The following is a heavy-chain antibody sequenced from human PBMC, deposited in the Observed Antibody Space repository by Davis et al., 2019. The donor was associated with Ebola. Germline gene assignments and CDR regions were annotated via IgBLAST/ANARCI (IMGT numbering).Heavy chain of an antibody. CDR3: AKDTARYPIGIMDV. V-gene: IGHV3-9*01. D-gene: IGHD1-1*01. J-gene: IGHJ6*02. Sequence: GGSLRLSCAASGFTFSSYAMHWVRQAPGKGLEWVSGISWNSGSIGYADSVKGRFTISRDNAKNSLYLQMNSLRAEDTALYYCAKDTARYPIGIMDVWGQGTTVTVSS. CDR1: GFTFSSYA. CDR2: ISWNSGSI.